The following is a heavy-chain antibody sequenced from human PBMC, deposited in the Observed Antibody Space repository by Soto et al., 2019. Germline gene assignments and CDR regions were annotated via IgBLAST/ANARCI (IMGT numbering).Heavy chain of an antibody. D-gene: IGHD1-1*01. CDR2: MNPNSGNT. CDR1: GYTFTSYD. CDR3: TADPPNEENDAFDI. Sequence: ASVKVSCKASGYTFTSYDINWVRQATGQGLEWMGWMNPNSGNTGYAQKFQGRVTMTKDTSTNTAYMELSSLRSDDTAVYYCTADPPNEENDAFDIWGQGTMVTVSS. J-gene: IGHJ3*02. V-gene: IGHV1-8*01.